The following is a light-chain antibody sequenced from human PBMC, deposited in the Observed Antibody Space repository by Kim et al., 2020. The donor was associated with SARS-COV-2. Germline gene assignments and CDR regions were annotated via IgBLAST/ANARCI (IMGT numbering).Light chain of an antibody. CDR2: QDT. CDR3: QAWDNSNVV. J-gene: IGLJ2*01. CDR1: KMGDKY. Sequence: SYELTQPPSVSVSPGQTASITCSGDKMGDKYASWYQQRSGQSPVLVIYQDTKRPSGIPERFSGSNSGNTATLTISGTQATDEAEYYCQAWDNSNVV. V-gene: IGLV3-1*01.